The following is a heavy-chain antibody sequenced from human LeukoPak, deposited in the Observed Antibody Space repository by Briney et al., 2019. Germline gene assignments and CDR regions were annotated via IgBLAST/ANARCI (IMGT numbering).Heavy chain of an antibody. D-gene: IGHD1-26*01. CDR1: GYTFTSYD. Sequence: ASVKVSCKASGYTFTSYDINWVRQATGQGLEWMGWMNPNSGNTGYAQKFQGRVTITRNTSISTAYMELSSLRSEDTAVYYCARRKVGATTKFDYWGQGTLVTVSS. CDR2: MNPNSGNT. CDR3: ARRKVGATTKFDY. V-gene: IGHV1-8*03. J-gene: IGHJ4*02.